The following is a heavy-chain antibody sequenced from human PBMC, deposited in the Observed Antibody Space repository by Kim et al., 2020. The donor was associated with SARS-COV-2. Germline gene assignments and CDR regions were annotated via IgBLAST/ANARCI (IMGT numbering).Heavy chain of an antibody. CDR3: AKVGGSSWYLEIYFQH. V-gene: IGHV3-23*01. D-gene: IGHD6-13*01. Sequence: GGSLRLSCAASGLTFSSYAMSWVRQAPGKGLEWVSAISGSGGSTYYADSVKGRFTISRDNSKNTLYLQMNSLRAEDTAVYYCAKVGGSSWYLEIYFQHWGQGTLVTVSS. CDR2: ISGSGGST. J-gene: IGHJ1*01. CDR1: GLTFSSYA.